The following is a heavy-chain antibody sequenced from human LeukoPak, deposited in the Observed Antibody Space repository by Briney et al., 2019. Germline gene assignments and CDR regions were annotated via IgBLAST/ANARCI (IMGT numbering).Heavy chain of an antibody. CDR3: ARGVNYYDSSGYYTGYYMNV. V-gene: IGHV4-34*01. D-gene: IGHD3-22*01. CDR1: GGSFSGYY. Sequence: SETLSLTCAVYGGSFSGYYWSWIRQPPGKGLEWIGEINHSGSTNYNPSLKSRVTISVDTSKNQFSLKLSSVTAADTAVYYCARGVNYYDSSGYYTGYYMNVWGKGTTVTVSS. CDR2: INHSGST. J-gene: IGHJ6*03.